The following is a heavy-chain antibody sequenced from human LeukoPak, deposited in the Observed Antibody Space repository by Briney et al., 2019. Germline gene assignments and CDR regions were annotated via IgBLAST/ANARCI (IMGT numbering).Heavy chain of an antibody. Sequence: PSETLSLTCTESGGSISSSSYFWGWIRQPPGKGLEWIGSIYYSGSTYYNPSLKSRVTISVDTSKNQFSLKLSSVTAADTAVYYCARFRVGDYVWGSCRYEVGAFDIWGQGTMVTVSS. D-gene: IGHD3-16*02. CDR1: GGSISSSSYF. J-gene: IGHJ3*02. CDR2: IYYSGST. V-gene: IGHV4-39*01. CDR3: ARFRVGDYVWGSCRYEVGAFDI.